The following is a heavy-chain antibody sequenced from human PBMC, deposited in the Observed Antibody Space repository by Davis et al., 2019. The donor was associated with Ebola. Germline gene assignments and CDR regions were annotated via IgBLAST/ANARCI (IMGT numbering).Heavy chain of an antibody. V-gene: IGHV3-30*03. Sequence: GESLKISCAASGFIFSSYGMHWVRQAPGKGLEWVAIISYDGINKYYADSVKGRFTISRDNFKNTLYLQMNSLTVEDAAVYYCARDRGWLQHDYWGQGTLVTVSS. CDR1: GFIFSSYG. D-gene: IGHD5-24*01. CDR3: ARDRGWLQHDY. CDR2: ISYDGINK. J-gene: IGHJ4*02.